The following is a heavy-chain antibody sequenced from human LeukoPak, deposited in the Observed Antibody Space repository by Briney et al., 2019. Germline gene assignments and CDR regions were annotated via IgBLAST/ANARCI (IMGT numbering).Heavy chain of an antibody. D-gene: IGHD6-19*01. Sequence: GGSLRLSCAASGFTFDDYAMHWVRQAPGKGLEWVSGISWNSGSIGYADSVKGRFTISRDNAKNSLYLQMNSLRAEDTALYYCEKDSPGYRSGWSSMFDPWGQGTLVTVSS. V-gene: IGHV3-9*01. CDR1: GFTFDDYA. CDR3: EKDSPGYRSGWSSMFDP. CDR2: ISWNSGSI. J-gene: IGHJ5*02.